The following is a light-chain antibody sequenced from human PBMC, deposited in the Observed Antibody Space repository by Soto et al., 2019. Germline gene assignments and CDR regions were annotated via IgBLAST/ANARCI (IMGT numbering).Light chain of an antibody. V-gene: IGKV1-5*03. J-gene: IGKJ1*01. CDR1: ESISGW. CDR3: QQYNSYPRT. CDR2: KAS. Sequence: DIQMTQSPSTLSASVGDRVTITCRASESISGWLAWYQQKPGKAPTLVIFKASTLDSGVPSRFSGSGSGTEFTLSISSLQPDDFAIYYCQQYNSYPRTFGQGTKVEIK.